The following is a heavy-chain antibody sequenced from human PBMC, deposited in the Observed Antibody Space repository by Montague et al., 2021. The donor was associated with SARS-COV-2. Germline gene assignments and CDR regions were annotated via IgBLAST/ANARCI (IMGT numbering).Heavy chain of an antibody. D-gene: IGHD4-23*01. V-gene: IGHV4-39*01. CDR1: GGSISSSSYH. J-gene: IGHJ4*02. Sequence: SETLSLTCIVSGGSISSSSYHWGCIRQPPGKGLEWIGTIYYSGSTYYNPSLKSRVTISVDTSKNQFSLKLSTVTAADTAVYYCARRRYYGGNYGFQGLVDYWGQGALVTVSS. CDR3: ARRRYYGGNYGFQGLVDY. CDR2: IYYSGST.